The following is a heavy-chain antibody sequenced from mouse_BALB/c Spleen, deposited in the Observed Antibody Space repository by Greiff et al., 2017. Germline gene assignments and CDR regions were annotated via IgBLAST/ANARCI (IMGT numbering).Heavy chain of an antibody. CDR3: ARNHYYGSSYAMDY. Sequence: EVQLQESGPGLVKPSQSLSLTCTVTGYSITSDYAWNWIRQFPGNKLEWMGYISYSGSTSYNPSLKSRISITRDTSKNQFFLQLNSVTTEDTATYYCARNHYYGSSYAMDYWGQGTSVTVSS. CDR1: GYSITSDYA. D-gene: IGHD1-1*01. CDR2: ISYSGST. J-gene: IGHJ4*01. V-gene: IGHV3-2*02.